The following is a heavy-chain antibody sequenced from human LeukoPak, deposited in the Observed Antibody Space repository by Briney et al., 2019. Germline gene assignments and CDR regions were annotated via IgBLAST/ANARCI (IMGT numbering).Heavy chain of an antibody. J-gene: IGHJ4*02. CDR3: AKDAQRGFDYSNSLEY. V-gene: IGHV3-33*06. Sequence: GGSLRLSCAASGFVFSHYGMHWVRQAPGKGLEWVAVIWNDGTNKYYADSVKGRFTISRDYSTKTVYLQMNSLRAEDTAVYYCAKDAQRGFDYSNSLEYWGQGTPVIVSS. D-gene: IGHD4-11*01. CDR2: IWNDGTNK. CDR1: GFVFSHYG.